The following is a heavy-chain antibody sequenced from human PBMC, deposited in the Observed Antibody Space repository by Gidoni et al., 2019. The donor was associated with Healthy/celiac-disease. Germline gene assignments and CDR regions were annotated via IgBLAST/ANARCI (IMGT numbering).Heavy chain of an antibody. CDR1: GFTFSSYA. CDR3: ARDRDDYGDYKGYFQH. J-gene: IGHJ1*01. D-gene: IGHD4-17*01. V-gene: IGHV3-30-3*01. CDR2: ISYDGSNK. Sequence: QVQLVESGGGVVQPGRSLRLSCAASGFTFSSYAMHWVRQAPGKGLEWVAVISYDGSNKYYADSVKGRFTISRDNSKNTLYLQMNSLRVEDTAVYYCARDRDDYGDYKGYFQHWGQGTLVTVSS.